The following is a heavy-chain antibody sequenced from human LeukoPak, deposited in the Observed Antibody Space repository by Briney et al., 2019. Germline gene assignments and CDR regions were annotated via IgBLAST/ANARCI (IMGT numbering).Heavy chain of an antibody. CDR1: GGSISSYY. V-gene: IGHV4-59*01. D-gene: IGHD6-19*01. Sequence: PSETLSLICTVSGGSISSYYWSWIRQPPGKGLEWIGYIYYSGSTNYNPSLKSRVTISVDTSKNQFSLKLSSVTAADTAVYYCARVRRGIAVAGTLFDYWGQGTLVTVSS. CDR3: ARVRRGIAVAGTLFDY. CDR2: IYYSGST. J-gene: IGHJ4*02.